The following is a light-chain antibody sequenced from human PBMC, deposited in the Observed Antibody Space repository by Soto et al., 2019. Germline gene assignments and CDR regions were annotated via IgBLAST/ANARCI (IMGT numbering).Light chain of an antibody. CDR1: QRVSRSE. CDR2: GAS. Sequence: IVFTQSPGTLSLTPGERATLFCRAGQRVSRSELAWYQQKPGQAPRLPIYGASSRATGIPDRFSGSGSGTDLTLTISRLEPEDSAVYYCQQYGSSPPLTFGPGTRVDIK. V-gene: IGKV3-20*01. CDR3: QQYGSSPPLT. J-gene: IGKJ3*01.